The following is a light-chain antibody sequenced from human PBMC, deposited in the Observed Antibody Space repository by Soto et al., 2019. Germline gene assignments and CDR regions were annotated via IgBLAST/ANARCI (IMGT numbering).Light chain of an antibody. Sequence: QLVLTQPPSASGTPGQRVTISCSGRTSNIESNTVNWYKQLPGMAPKLLIYRNNQRPSGVPDRFSGSKSCTSAALAISGLQSEDEADYDCATWDDSLHGVVFGGGTQLTVL. CDR2: RNN. V-gene: IGLV1-44*01. CDR3: ATWDDSLHGVV. CDR1: TSNIESNT. J-gene: IGLJ7*01.